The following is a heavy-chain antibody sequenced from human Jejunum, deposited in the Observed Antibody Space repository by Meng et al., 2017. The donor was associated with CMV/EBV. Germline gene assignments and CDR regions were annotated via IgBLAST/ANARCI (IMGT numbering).Heavy chain of an antibody. CDR1: YF. Sequence: YFVHWVRQAPGQGLEWMGIINPSSGSTTYARKLQGRVTMTRDPSTSTFYMELSSLTSEDTAVYFCSRGPYYYESSGYYGGQSNWFDPWGQGTLVTVSS. J-gene: IGHJ5*02. D-gene: IGHD3-22*01. CDR2: INPSSGST. V-gene: IGHV1-46*04. CDR3: SRGPYYYESSGYYGGQSNWFDP.